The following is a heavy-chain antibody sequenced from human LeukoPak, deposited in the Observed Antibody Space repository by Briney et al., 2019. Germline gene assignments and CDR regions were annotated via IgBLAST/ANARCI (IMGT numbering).Heavy chain of an antibody. D-gene: IGHD1-26*01. J-gene: IGHJ4*02. Sequence: GGSLRLSCAASGFTFSSYAMSWVRQAPGRGLEWVSAISGSGGSTYYADSVKGRFTISRDNSKNTLYLQMNSLRAEDTAVYYCAKARYSGSYYDYWGQGTLVTVSS. V-gene: IGHV3-23*01. CDR3: AKARYSGSYYDY. CDR2: ISGSGGST. CDR1: GFTFSSYA.